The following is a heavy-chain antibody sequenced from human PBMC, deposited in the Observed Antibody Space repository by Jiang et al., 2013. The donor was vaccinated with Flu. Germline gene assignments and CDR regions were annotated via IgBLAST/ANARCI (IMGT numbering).Heavy chain of an antibody. V-gene: IGHV4-59*12. CDR3: ARTDIVVVPDYYYYGMDV. D-gene: IGHD2-2*01. Sequence: KPSETLSLTCTVSGGSISSYYWSWIRQPPGKGLEWIGYIYYSGSTNYNPSLKSRVTISVDKSKNQFSLKLSSVTAADTAVYYCARTDIVVVPDYYYYGMDVWGKGTTVTVSS. CDR1: GGSISSYY. CDR2: IYYSGST. J-gene: IGHJ6*04.